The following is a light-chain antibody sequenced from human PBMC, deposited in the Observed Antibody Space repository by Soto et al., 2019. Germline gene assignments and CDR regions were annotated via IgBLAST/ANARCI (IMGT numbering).Light chain of an antibody. V-gene: IGKV1-5*03. Sequence: DIQMTQSPSTLSASVGDRVTITCRASQSISSWLAWYQQKPGKAPKPLIYKASTLASGVPSRFSGSGSGTEFTLTISSLQPDDFATYYCQQYNDYWTFGQGTKVDI. CDR3: QQYNDYWT. CDR1: QSISSW. J-gene: IGKJ1*01. CDR2: KAS.